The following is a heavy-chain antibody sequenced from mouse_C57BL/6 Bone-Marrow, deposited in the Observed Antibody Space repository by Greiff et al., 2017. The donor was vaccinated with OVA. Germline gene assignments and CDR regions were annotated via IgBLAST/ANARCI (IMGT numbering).Heavy chain of an antibody. CDR3: ARGRSNCDY. CDR1: GFTFSDYY. CDR2: INSDGSST. D-gene: IGHD1-1*01. Sequence: EVKLMESEGGLVQPGSSMKLSCTASGFTFSDYYMAWVRQVPEKGLEWVANINSDGSSTYYLDSLKSRFIISRDNAKNILYLQMSSLKSEDTATYYCARGRSNCDYWGQGTTLTVSS. J-gene: IGHJ2*01. V-gene: IGHV5-16*01.